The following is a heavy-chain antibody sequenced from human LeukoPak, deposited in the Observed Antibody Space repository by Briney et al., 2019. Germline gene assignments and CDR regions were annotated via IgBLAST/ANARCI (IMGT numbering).Heavy chain of an antibody. D-gene: IGHD2-21*01. V-gene: IGHV4-30-4*07. J-gene: IGHJ4*02. CDR1: GGSISSGGYS. CDR2: IYYSGST. Sequence: PSETLSLTCAVSGGSISSGGYSWSWIRQPPGKGLEWIGYIYYSGSTYYNPSLKSRVTISVDTSKNQFSLKLSSVTAADTAVYYCARVHSPIRYDGHISRGLGYFDYWGQGTLVTVSS. CDR3: ARVHSPIRYDGHISRGLGYFDY.